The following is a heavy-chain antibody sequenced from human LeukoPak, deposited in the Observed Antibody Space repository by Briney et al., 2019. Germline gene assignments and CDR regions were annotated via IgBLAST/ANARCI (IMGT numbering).Heavy chain of an antibody. D-gene: IGHD1-26*01. Sequence: SETLSLTCTVSGGSISSSSYYWGWIRQPPGKGLEWIGSIYYSGSTYYNPSLKSRVTVSVDTSKNQFSLKLSSVTAADTAVYYCARNSGSEELIYFDYWGQGTLVTVSS. CDR1: GGSISSSSYY. CDR3: ARNSGSEELIYFDY. V-gene: IGHV4-39*01. J-gene: IGHJ4*02. CDR2: IYYSGST.